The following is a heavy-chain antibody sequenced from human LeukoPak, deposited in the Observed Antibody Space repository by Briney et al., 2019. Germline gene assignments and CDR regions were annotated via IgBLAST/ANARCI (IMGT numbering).Heavy chain of an antibody. CDR2: IYPGDSDT. CDR1: GYSFTSYW. CDR3: ARHPTYYDSSGYYGY. D-gene: IGHD3-22*01. V-gene: IGHV5-51*01. J-gene: IGHJ4*02. Sequence: GESLKISCNGSGYSFTSYWIGWVRQMPGKGLEWMGIIYPGDSDTRYSPSFQGQVTISADKSISTAYLQWSSLKASDTAMYYCARHPTYYDSSGYYGYWGQGTLVTVSS.